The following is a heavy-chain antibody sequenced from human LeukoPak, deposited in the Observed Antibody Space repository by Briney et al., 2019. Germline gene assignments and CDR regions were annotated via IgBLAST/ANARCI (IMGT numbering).Heavy chain of an antibody. CDR3: ARHTPDRYCSGGSCYHYYYYYMDV. CDR2: IYPGDSDT. V-gene: IGHV5-51*01. J-gene: IGHJ6*03. Sequence: GESLKISCKGSGYSFTSYWIGWVRQMPGKGLEWMGIIYPGDSDTRYSPSFQGQVTISADKSISTAYLQWSSLKASDTAMYYCARHTPDRYCSGGSCYHYYYYYMDVWGKGTTVTVSS. D-gene: IGHD2-15*01. CDR1: GYSFTSYW.